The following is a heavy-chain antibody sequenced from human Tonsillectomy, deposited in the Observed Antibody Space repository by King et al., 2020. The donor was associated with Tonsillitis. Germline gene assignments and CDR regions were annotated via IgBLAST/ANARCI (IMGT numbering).Heavy chain of an antibody. Sequence: QLQESGPGVVKPSETLSLTFTVSVGSISSGDHFLSWIRQPPGKGLEWIGYLFHRETVFYNPSLKSRLTISGGTSENRYSLNLSSVTATDTALYFCARYVSGSFDYWGQGALVTVSS. D-gene: IGHD1-26*01. J-gene: IGHJ4*02. CDR3: ARYVSGSFDY. V-gene: IGHV4-39*01. CDR1: VGSISSGDHF. CDR2: LFHRETV.